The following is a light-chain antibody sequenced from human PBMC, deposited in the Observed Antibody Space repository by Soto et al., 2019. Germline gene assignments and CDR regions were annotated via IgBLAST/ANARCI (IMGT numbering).Light chain of an antibody. CDR1: SSNIGSNS. CDR3: AAWYDSLNGPV. J-gene: IGLJ3*02. V-gene: IGLV1-44*01. Sequence: QSVLTQPPSASGTPGQRVTISCSGSSSNIGSNSVNWYQQLPGTAPKLLIYRNNQRPSGVPDRFSGSKSGPSASLAISGLQFEDEADYYCAAWYDSLNGPVFGGGTKLTVI. CDR2: RNN.